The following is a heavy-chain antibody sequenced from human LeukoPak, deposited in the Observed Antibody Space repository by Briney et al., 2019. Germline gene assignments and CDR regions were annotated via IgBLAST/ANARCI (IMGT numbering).Heavy chain of an antibody. Sequence: GGSLRLSCAASGFTFSNYWMHWVRQAPGKGLVWVSRINSDGSTTTYADSVKGRFTISRDNAKNRLYLQMNSLRAEDTAVYYCAKDPSLLLWFGEYENWGQGTLVTVSS. D-gene: IGHD3-10*01. CDR2: INSDGSTT. J-gene: IGHJ4*02. V-gene: IGHV3-74*01. CDR1: GFTFSNYW. CDR3: AKDPSLLLWFGEYEN.